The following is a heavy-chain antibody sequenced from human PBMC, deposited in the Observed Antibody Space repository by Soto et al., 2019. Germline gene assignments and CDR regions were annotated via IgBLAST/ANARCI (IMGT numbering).Heavy chain of an antibody. CDR1: GYTFTSYD. Sequence: ASVKVSCKASGYTFTSYDINWVRQATGQGLEWMGWMNPNSGNTGYAQKLQGRVTMTRNTSISTAYMELSSLRSEDTAVYYCARGFWYYDFWSGYYTPFDPWGQGTLVTVSS. CDR2: MNPNSGNT. V-gene: IGHV1-8*01. CDR3: ARGFWYYDFWSGYYTPFDP. J-gene: IGHJ5*02. D-gene: IGHD3-3*01.